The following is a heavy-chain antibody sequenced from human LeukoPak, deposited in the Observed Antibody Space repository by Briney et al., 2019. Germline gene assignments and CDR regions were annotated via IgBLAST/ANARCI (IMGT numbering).Heavy chain of an antibody. J-gene: IGHJ4*02. V-gene: IGHV1-18*01. CDR2: ISAYNGNT. CDR1: GYTFTSYG. D-gene: IGHD5-18*01. Sequence: ASVKVSCKASGYTFTSYGISWVRQAPGQGLEWMGWISAYNGNTNYAQKLQGRVTMTTDTSTSTAYMELRSLRSDDTAVYYCARDTRGYSYGGNLILGNFDYWGQGTLVTVSS. CDR3: ARDTRGYSYGGNLILGNFDY.